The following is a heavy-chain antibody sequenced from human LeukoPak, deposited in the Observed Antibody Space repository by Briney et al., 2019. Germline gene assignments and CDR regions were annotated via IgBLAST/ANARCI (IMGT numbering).Heavy chain of an antibody. Sequence: PGGSLRLSCAASGFTFSSYALIWVRQAPGKGLEWVSSISSSSSYIYSADSVKGRFTIPRDNAKNSLYLQMNSLRAEDTAVYYCARDQVYTSLSAFGIWGQGTKVTVSS. D-gene: IGHD3-16*01. J-gene: IGHJ3*02. CDR3: ARDQVYTSLSAFGI. V-gene: IGHV3-21*01. CDR2: ISSSSSYI. CDR1: GFTFSSYA.